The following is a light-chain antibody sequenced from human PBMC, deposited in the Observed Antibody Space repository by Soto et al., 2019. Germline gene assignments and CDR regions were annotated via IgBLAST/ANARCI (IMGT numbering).Light chain of an antibody. Sequence: IVMTHSPVSRSVTPGDSASISFMSSAVLLHKNGYNYVDWYMQKPGQSPQLLIYLGSNRASGVPDRFSGSGSDTSFTLEISRVEADDVGVYYCMQPLENFRTFGQGTKVDIK. CDR1: AVLLHKNGYNY. CDR3: MQPLENFRT. V-gene: IGKV2-28*01. J-gene: IGKJ1*01. CDR2: LGS.